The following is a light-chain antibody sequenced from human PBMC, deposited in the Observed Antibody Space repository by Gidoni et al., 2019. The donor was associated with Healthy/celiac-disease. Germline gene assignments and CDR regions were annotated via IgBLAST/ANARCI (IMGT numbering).Light chain of an antibody. J-gene: IGLJ2*01. CDR2: QDS. V-gene: IGLV3-1*01. CDR1: KLGDKY. Sequence: SYELTQPPSVSVSPGQTASITCSGDKLGDKYACWYPQKPGQSPVLVIYQDSKRPSGIPERFSGSNSGNTATLTISGTQAMDEADYYCQAWDSSTVVFGGGTKLXV. CDR3: QAWDSSTVV.